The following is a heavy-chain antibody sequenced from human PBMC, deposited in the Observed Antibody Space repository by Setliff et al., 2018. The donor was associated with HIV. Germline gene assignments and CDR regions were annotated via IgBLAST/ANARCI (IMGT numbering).Heavy chain of an antibody. CDR2: IYATGET. Sequence: SCIVSGDSIGSGGDFWWAWIRQPPGKGQEWIGSIYATGETFYKPSLKSRLSISVDTSKNQFSLKLTSMTVADTALYYCARQKGRRLWAFDSWGQGTLVTAPQ. J-gene: IGHJ4*02. CDR3: ARQKGRRLWAFDS. V-gene: IGHV4-39*01. D-gene: IGHD3-16*01. CDR1: GDSIGSGGDF.